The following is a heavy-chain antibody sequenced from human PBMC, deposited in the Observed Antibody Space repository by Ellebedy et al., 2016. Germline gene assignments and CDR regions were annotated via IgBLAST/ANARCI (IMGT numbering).Heavy chain of an antibody. CDR2: IYPGDSDT. D-gene: IGHD4-11*01. CDR1: RYNFAKYW. J-gene: IGHJ6*03. Sequence: KVSXKGSRYNFAKYWIGWVRQLPGKGLEWMGIIYPGDSDTKYSPSLQGQVTMSADKSTNTAYLQLSNLKASDNAMYYCERHVSTVTANYFMDVWGNGTTVTVSS. V-gene: IGHV5-51*01. CDR3: ERHVSTVTANYFMDV.